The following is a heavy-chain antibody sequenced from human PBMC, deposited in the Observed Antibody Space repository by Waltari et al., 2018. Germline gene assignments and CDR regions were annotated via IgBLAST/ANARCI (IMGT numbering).Heavy chain of an antibody. D-gene: IGHD6-19*01. CDR1: GGSISSSSYY. CDR2: IYYSAIT. Sequence: QLQLQESGPGLVKPSETLSLTCTVSGGSISSSSYYRGWIRQLPGKGLEWIGSIYYSAITYDNPSLKSRVTISVDTSKNQFSLKLSSVTAADTAVYYCARHGSIWWSSGWKNEYYFDYWGQGTLVTVSS. J-gene: IGHJ4*02. CDR3: ARHGSIWWSSGWKNEYYFDY. V-gene: IGHV4-39*07.